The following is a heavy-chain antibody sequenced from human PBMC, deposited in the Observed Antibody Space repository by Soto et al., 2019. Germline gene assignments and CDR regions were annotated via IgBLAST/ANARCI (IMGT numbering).Heavy chain of an antibody. CDR3: AKGFDYVSFDM. J-gene: IGHJ3*02. CDR2: IGGNGVSI. CDR1: GFNFSSHG. V-gene: IGHV3-23*01. D-gene: IGHD3-16*01. Sequence: EVQLLESGGGLLQPGGSLRLSCASSGFNFSSHGMSWVRQAPGKGLEWVSHIGGNGVSIYYADSVRGRFTISRDNSKNTLYRQMNSLRAEDTAVYYCAKGFDYVSFDMWGQGTMVTVS.